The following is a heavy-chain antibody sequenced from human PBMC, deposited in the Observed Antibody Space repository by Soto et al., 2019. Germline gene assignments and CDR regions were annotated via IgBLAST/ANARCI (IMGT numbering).Heavy chain of an antibody. CDR3: ARAPRGYYDSGSHVSWDMDV. CDR1: GGSISSGGYY. D-gene: IGHD3-10*01. V-gene: IGHV4-31*03. CDR2: IYYSGST. Sequence: SETLSLTCTVSGGSISSGGYYWSWIRQHPGKGLEWIGYIYYSGSTYYNPSLKSRVTISVDTSKNQFSLKLSSVTAADTAVYYCARAPRGYYDSGSHVSWDMDVWGKGTTVTVSS. J-gene: IGHJ6*03.